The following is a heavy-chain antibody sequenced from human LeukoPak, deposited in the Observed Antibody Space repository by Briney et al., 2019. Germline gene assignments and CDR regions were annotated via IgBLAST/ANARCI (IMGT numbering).Heavy chain of an antibody. CDR2: IRGKGFGGTT. CDR3: TRGYNNYVALFHY. J-gene: IGHJ4*02. Sequence: GGSLRLSCAVSGFTFSSYAMNWVRQAPGRGLEWVGLIRGKGFGGTTEYAASVKGRFTISRDDSKSIAYLQMNSLTTEDTAVYYCTRGYNNYVALFHYWGQGTLVTVSS. D-gene: IGHD4-11*01. V-gene: IGHV3-49*04. CDR1: GFTFSSYA.